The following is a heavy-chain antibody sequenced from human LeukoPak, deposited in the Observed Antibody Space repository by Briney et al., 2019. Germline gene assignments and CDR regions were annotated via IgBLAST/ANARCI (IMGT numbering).Heavy chain of an antibody. CDR3: ARDTYCDSTSCRFTQVQY. V-gene: IGHV1-18*04. CDR2: ISAYNGNT. Sequence: ASVKVSCKGSGYTFTSYGISWVRQAPGQGLEWMGWISAYNGNTNYAQKLQGRVTMTTDTSTSTAYMALRSLRSDDTAVYYCARDTYCDSTSCRFTQVQYWGQGTLVTVSS. J-gene: IGHJ1*01. CDR1: GYTFTSYG. D-gene: IGHD2-2*01.